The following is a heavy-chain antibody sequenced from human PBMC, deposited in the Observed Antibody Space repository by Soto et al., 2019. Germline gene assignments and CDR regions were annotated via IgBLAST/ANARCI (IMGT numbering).Heavy chain of an antibody. V-gene: IGHV4-39*07. J-gene: IGHJ4*02. D-gene: IGHD6-6*01. CDR1: GGSISSSSYY. CDR2: INHSGST. CDR3: ARVPYSSSATFDY. Sequence: PSETLSLTCTVSGGSISSSSYYWGWIRQPPGKGLEWIGEINHSGSTNYNPSLKSRVTISVDTSKNQFSLKLSSVTAADTAVYYCARVPYSSSATFDYWGQGTLVTVSS.